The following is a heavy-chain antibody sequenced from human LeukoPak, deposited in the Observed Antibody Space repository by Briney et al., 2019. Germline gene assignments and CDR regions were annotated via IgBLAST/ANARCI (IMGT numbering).Heavy chain of an antibody. CDR3: ARRARGYYYYGMDV. V-gene: IGHV1-18*01. Sequence: ASVKDSCKASGYTFTSYGISWVRQAPGQGLEWMGWISAYNGNTNYAQKLQGRVTMTTDTSTSTAYMELRSLRSDDTAVYYCARRARGYYYYGMDVWGQGTTVTVSS. CDR2: ISAYNGNT. J-gene: IGHJ6*02. CDR1: GYTFTSYG.